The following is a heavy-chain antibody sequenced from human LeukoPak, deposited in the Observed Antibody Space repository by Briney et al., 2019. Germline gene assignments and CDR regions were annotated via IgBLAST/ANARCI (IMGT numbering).Heavy chain of an antibody. CDR3: ATVTPY. CDR2: IKQDGSEK. CDR1: GFFFSGYW. Sequence: GGSLRPSCAASGFFFSGYWMTWVRQAPGKGLEWVANIKQDGSEKNYVDSVKGRFTISRDNAKNSLYLQMNSLRAEDTAVYYCATVTPYWGQGTLVTVSS. J-gene: IGHJ4*02. V-gene: IGHV3-7*01.